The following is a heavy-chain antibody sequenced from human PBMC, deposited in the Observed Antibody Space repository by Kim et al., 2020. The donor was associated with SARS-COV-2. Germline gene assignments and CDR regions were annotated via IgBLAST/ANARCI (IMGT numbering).Heavy chain of an antibody. D-gene: IGHD2-8*01. V-gene: IGHV4-61*02. CDR1: GASISGSPYY. Sequence: SETLSLTCTVSGASISGSPYYWNWIRQPAGKGLEWIGRIYTSGSTNYNPSLRSRVTISVDPSTNQFSLRLSSVTAADTAVYYCARGPISSNWYFDLWGRGTLVTVSS. CDR3: ARGPISSNWYFDL. CDR2: IYTSGST. J-gene: IGHJ2*01.